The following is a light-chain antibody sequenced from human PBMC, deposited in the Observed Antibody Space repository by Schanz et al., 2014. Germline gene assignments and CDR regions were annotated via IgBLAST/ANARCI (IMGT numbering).Light chain of an antibody. CDR2: WAS. Sequence: DIVMTQSPDSLAVSLGERATINCKSSQSVLYSSNNKNYLAWYQQKPGQPPKLLIYWASTRKAGVPERISGSGSGTDFTLTISSLQAEDVAVYYCQQYLSRPPTFGGGTRVEIK. CDR1: QSVLYSSNNKNY. J-gene: IGKJ4*01. V-gene: IGKV4-1*01. CDR3: QQYLSRPPT.